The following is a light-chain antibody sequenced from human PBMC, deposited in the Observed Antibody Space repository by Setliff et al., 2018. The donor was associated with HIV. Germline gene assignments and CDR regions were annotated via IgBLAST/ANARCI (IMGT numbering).Light chain of an antibody. Sequence: QSVLAQPPSASGTPGQRVTISCSGVTSNIGSNYVYWYQQFPGTAPKLLIYRNNQRPSGVSNRFSGSKSGNTASLTISGLQAEDEADYYCSSYTSSSTLEVFGTGTKVTVL. CDR2: RNN. J-gene: IGLJ1*01. V-gene: IGLV1-47*01. CDR3: SSYTSSSTLEV. CDR1: TSNIGSNY.